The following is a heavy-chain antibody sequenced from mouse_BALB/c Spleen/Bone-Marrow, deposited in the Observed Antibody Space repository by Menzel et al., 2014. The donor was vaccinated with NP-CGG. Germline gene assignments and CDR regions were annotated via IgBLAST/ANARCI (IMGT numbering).Heavy chain of an antibody. Sequence: VQLQQSGTVLARPGASARMSCKASGYTFSSFWMHWIRQRPGQGLEWIGAIYPGNSDTRYNQKFKGKARLTAVTSSSTAYMELSSLTDEDSAVYYCTREGNYFDSWGQGTTITVST. CDR2: IYPGNSDT. CDR3: TREGNYFDS. CDR1: GYTFSSFW. J-gene: IGHJ2*01. V-gene: IGHV1-5*01.